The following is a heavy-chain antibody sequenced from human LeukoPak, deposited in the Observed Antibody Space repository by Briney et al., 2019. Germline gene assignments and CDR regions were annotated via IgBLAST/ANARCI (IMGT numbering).Heavy chain of an antibody. CDR3: ARDHSSASYTYYYYYIDV. Sequence: ESGPGLVKPSETLSLICIISGGSISSSTYYWGWIRQSPGKGLEWIGTIYYNGNTYYNPSLQSRVTISVDTSKNQFSLKLSSMTAADTAVYYCARDHSSASYTYYYYYIDVWGKGTTVTVSS. D-gene: IGHD1-26*01. J-gene: IGHJ6*03. V-gene: IGHV4-39*07. CDR2: IYYNGNT. CDR1: GGSISSSTYY.